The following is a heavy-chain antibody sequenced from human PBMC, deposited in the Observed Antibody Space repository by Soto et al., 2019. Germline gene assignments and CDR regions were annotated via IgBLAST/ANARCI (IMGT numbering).Heavy chain of an antibody. CDR2: ISGSGGST. CDR3: ANFQIFGVPPYYMDV. Sequence: EVQLLESGGGLVQPGGSLRLSCAASGFTFSSYAMSWVRQAPGKGLEWVSAISGSGGSTYYADSVKGRFTSSRDNSKNTLYLQMNSLRAEDTAVYYCANFQIFGVPPYYMDVWGKGTTVTVSS. D-gene: IGHD3-3*01. CDR1: GFTFSSYA. J-gene: IGHJ6*03. V-gene: IGHV3-23*01.